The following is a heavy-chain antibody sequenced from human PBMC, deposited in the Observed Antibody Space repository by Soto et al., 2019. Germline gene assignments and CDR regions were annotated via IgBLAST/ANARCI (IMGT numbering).Heavy chain of an antibody. CDR1: GFTFRSYV. CDR2: TSYDGTDK. V-gene: IGHV3-30*19. Sequence: QVQLVESGGGVVQPGTSLRVSCVGSGFTFRSYVIHWVRQAPGKGLEWVALTSYDGTDKYYGESVRGRFTISRYNSRNTVELQMDSLRLEDTARDYCTRWGATGGLDVWGKGTLVTVSS. D-gene: IGHD3-16*01. J-gene: IGHJ1*01. CDR3: TRWGATGGLDV.